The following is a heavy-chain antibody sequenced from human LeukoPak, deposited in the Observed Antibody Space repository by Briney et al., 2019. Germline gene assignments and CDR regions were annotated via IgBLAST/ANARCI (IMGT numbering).Heavy chain of an antibody. CDR2: ISSSGSTI. CDR3: ASQLRYRDHRFIDY. Sequence: GGSLRLSRAASGFTFSDYYMSWIRQAPGKGLEWVSYISSSGSTIYYADSVKGRFTISRDNAKNSLYLQMNSLRAEDTAVYYRASQLRYRDHRFIDYWGQGTLVTVSS. CDR1: GFTFSDYY. V-gene: IGHV3-11*01. D-gene: IGHD1-14*01. J-gene: IGHJ4*02.